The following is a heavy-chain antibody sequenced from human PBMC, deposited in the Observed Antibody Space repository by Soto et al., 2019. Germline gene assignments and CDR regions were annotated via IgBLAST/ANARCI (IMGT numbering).Heavy chain of an antibody. D-gene: IGHD4-17*01. Sequence: LSLTCTVSGGSISSGGYYWSWIRQHPGKGLEWIGYIYYSGTTHYNPVLKSRVTISVDRSKSQFSLRLSSVTAADTAVYYCARDDSGDYGIDYWGQGTLVTVSS. CDR3: ARDDSGDYGIDY. CDR1: GGSISSGGYY. CDR2: IYYSGTT. V-gene: IGHV4-31*03. J-gene: IGHJ4*02.